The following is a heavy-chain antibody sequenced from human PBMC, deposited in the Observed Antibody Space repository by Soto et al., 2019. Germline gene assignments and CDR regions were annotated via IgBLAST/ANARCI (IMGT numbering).Heavy chain of an antibody. CDR2: IYDSVST. CDR3: ARRYGGNFDY. J-gene: IGHJ4*02. D-gene: IGHD1-26*01. CDR1: GGSINNYY. Sequence: QVQLQESGPGLVKPSETLSLTCTVSGGSINNYYWSWIRQPPGKGLDWIGYIYDSVSTNYNSSLKSRGTISVDTSKNQFSLKLSSVTAADTAVYYCARRYGGNFDYWGQGTLVTVSS. V-gene: IGHV4-59*01.